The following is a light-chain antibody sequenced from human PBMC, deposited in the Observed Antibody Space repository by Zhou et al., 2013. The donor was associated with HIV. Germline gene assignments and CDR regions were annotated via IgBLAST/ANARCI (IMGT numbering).Light chain of an antibody. V-gene: IGKV3-15*01. J-gene: IGKJ4*01. CDR2: GAS. CDR3: QQYNRWPPLT. CDR1: QSVSSS. Sequence: EIVMTQSPATLSVSPGERATLSCRASQSVSSSLAWYQQKPGQAPRLLIYGASTRATGIPARFSGSGSGTEFTLTISSLQSEDFAVYYCQQYNRWPPLTFGGGTQVEIK.